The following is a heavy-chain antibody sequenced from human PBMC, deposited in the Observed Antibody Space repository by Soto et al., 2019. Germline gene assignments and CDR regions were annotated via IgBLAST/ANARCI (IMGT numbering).Heavy chain of an antibody. CDR3: ARRWYSSGWYAGAFDI. V-gene: IGHV1-46*01. D-gene: IGHD6-19*01. CDR1: GYTFTSYY. CDR2: INPSGGSP. Sequence: ASVKVSCKASGYTFTSYYMHWVRQAPGQGLEWMGIINPSGGSPSYAQKFQGRVTMTRDTSTSTVYMELSSLRSEDTAVYYCARRWYSSGWYAGAFDIWGQGTMVTVSS. J-gene: IGHJ3*02.